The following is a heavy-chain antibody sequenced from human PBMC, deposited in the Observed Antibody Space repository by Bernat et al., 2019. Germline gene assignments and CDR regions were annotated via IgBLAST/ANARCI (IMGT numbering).Heavy chain of an antibody. V-gene: IGHV3-30-3*01. CDR1: GFTFSRYA. CDR3: ARGGLWTYYYYGMDV. Sequence: QVQLVESGGGVVQPGRSLRLSCAASGFTFSRYAIHWVRQAPGKGLEWVAVISYDGSNKYHADSLKGRFTSSRDNSENTLYLQMNSLRAEDTAVYYCARGGLWTYYYYGMDVWGQGTTVTVSS. D-gene: IGHD3/OR15-3a*01. CDR2: ISYDGSNK. J-gene: IGHJ6*02.